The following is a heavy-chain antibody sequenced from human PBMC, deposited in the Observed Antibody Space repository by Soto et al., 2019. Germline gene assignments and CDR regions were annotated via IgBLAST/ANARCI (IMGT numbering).Heavy chain of an antibody. J-gene: IGHJ6*02. V-gene: IGHV1-46*01. CDR1: GYTFTSYY. D-gene: IGHD6-13*01. CDR2: INPSGGST. CDR3: ARVGSSAYGMDV. Sequence: QVQLVQSGAEVKKPGASVKVSCKASGYTFTSYYMHWVRQAPGQGLEWMGIINPSGGSTSYAQKFQGRVIMTRDTSTSTVYMELSSLRSEDTAVYYCARVGSSAYGMDVWGQGTTVTVSS.